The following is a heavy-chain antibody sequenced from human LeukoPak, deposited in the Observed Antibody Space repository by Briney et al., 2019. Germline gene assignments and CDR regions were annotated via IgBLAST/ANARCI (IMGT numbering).Heavy chain of an antibody. J-gene: IGHJ4*02. CDR1: GYTFTSYD. V-gene: IGHV1-8*03. D-gene: IGHD2-15*01. CDR3: ARGFWDITTVVAHLYYFDY. Sequence: ASVKVSCKASGYTFTSYDINWVRQATGQGLEWMGWMNPNSGNTGYAQKFQGRVTITRNTSISTAYMELSSLRSEDTAVYYCARGFWDITTVVAHLYYFDYWGQGTLVTVSS. CDR2: MNPNSGNT.